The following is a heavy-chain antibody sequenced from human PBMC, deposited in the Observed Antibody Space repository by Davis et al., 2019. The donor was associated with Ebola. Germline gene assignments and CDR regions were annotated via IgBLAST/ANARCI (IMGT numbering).Heavy chain of an antibody. V-gene: IGHV3-7*01. Sequence: GESLKISCAASGFTFSGFWMSWVRQAPGKGLEWVANIKQDGSEKYYADSVKGRFTISRDNSKNTLYLQMNSLRPEDTAVYYCARDSDDYSFDYWGQGTLVTVSS. J-gene: IGHJ4*02. D-gene: IGHD4-11*01. CDR3: ARDSDDYSFDY. CDR1: GFTFSGFW. CDR2: IKQDGSEK.